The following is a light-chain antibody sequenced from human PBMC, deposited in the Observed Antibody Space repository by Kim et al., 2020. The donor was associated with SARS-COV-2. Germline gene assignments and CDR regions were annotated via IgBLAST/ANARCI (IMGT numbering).Light chain of an antibody. CDR2: RAS. CDR3: QQYDSNPCT. J-gene: IGKJ2*02. CDR1: QSISSW. Sequence: DIQMTQSPSTLSASVGDTVTITCRASQSISSWLAWYQQKPGKAPNLLIYRASSLESGVPSSFSGSGSGTEFTLSISSLQPDDFATYYCQQYDSNPCTFGQGTKLEIK. V-gene: IGKV1-5*03.